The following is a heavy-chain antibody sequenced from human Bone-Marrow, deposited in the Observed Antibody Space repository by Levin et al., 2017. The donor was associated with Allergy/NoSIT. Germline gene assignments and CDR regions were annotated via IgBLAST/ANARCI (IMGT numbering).Heavy chain of an antibody. V-gene: IGHV1-69*13. Sequence: ASVKVSCKSSGGTFSSYPITWVRQAPGQGLEWMGGILPAFGTPNYAQKFQGRVTIIADESASTVYMELSSLRSEDTAVYYCARDSPSTSLGYWGQGTLVTVSS. CDR3: ARDSPSTSLGY. J-gene: IGHJ4*02. D-gene: IGHD6-6*01. CDR1: GGTFSSYP. CDR2: ILPAFGTP.